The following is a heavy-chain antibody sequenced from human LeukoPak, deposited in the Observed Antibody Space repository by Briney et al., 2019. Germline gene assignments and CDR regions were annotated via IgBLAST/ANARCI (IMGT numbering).Heavy chain of an antibody. CDR3: AREGGGSYAF. V-gene: IGHV4-39*07. CDR1: GVSISSSSYY. Sequence: SETLSLTCTVSGVSISSSSYYWGWIRQPPGKGLEWIGSMYHSGNTYYNPSLKSRVTISIDTSKNQFSLKLTSVTAADTAVYYCAREGGGSYAFWGQGTMVTVSS. D-gene: IGHD2-8*01. J-gene: IGHJ3*01. CDR2: MYHSGNT.